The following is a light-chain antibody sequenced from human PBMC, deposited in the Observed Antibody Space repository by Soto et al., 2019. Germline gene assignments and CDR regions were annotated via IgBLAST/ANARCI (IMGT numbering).Light chain of an antibody. CDR2: GIS. J-gene: IGKJ4*01. CDR3: QQTYSDIS. Sequence: EIVMTHSPATLSVSPGERATLSCRASQSVRSNLAWYQQKPGQAPRLLIYGISIRATGIPDRFSGSGSGTDFTLTISGLQPEDFASYHCQQTYSDISFGGGTKVDI. CDR1: QSVRSN. V-gene: IGKV3D-15*01.